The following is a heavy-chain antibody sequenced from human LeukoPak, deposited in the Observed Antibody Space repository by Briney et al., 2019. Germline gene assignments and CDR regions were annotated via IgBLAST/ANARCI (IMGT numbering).Heavy chain of an antibody. J-gene: IGHJ4*02. CDR2: IYPGDSDT. CDR1: GYSFTSYW. CDR3: ARHSSRGSTVTTFPFDY. D-gene: IGHD4-17*01. V-gene: IGHV5-51*01. Sequence: GESPKISCKGSGYSFTSYWIGWVRQMPGKGLEWMGIIYPGDSDTRYSPSFQGQVTISADKSISTAYLQWSSLKASDTAMYYCARHSSRGSTVTTFPFDYWGQGTLVTVSS.